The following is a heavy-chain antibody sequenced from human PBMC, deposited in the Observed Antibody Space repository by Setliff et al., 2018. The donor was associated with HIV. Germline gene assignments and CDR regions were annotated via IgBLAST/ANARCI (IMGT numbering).Heavy chain of an antibody. D-gene: IGHD3-10*01. CDR3: AREKTTLVRGVIIFQIFDY. J-gene: IGHJ4*02. V-gene: IGHV4-34*09. CDR1: GGSFSGYD. CDR2: INHSGST. Sequence: SETLSLTCAVYGGSFSGYDWSWIRQPPGKGLEWIGEINHSGSTYYNPSLKSRVSMSVDTSENQFSLKLSSVTAADTAVYYCAREKTTLVRGVIIFQIFDYWGQGKLVTVSS.